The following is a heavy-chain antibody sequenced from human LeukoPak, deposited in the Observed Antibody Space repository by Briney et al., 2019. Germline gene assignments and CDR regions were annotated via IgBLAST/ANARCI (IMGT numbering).Heavy chain of an antibody. CDR3: ARMYYDFWSGYYDY. CDR1: GFTFSSYA. V-gene: IGHV3-64*01. Sequence: GGSLRLSCAASGFTFSSYAMHWVRQAPGKGLEYVSAISSNGGSTYYANFVKGRFTISRDNSKNTLYLQMGSLRAEDMAVYYCARMYYDFWSGYYDYWGQGTLVTVSS. CDR2: ISSNGGST. D-gene: IGHD3-3*01. J-gene: IGHJ4*02.